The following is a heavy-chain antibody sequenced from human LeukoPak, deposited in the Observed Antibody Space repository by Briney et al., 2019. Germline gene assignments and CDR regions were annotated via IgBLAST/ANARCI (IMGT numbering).Heavy chain of an antibody. J-gene: IGHJ3*02. V-gene: IGHV1-18*01. CDR2: ISAYNGNI. CDR3: AREKIGNPNDAFDI. D-gene: IGHD4-23*01. Sequence: ASVKVSCKASGYTFTSYGISWVRQAPGQGLEWMGWISAYNGNINYAQKLQGRVTMTTDTSTSTAYMELRSLRSDDTAVYYCAREKIGNPNDAFDIWGQGTMVTVSS. CDR1: GYTFTSYG.